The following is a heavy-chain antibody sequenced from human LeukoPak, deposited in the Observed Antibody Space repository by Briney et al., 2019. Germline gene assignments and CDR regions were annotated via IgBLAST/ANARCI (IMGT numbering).Heavy chain of an antibody. CDR2: ISNSGNTI. D-gene: IGHD6-6*01. V-gene: IGHV3-48*03. J-gene: IGHJ4*02. Sequence: GGSLRPSCAASGFTFSSYDMTWVRQAPGKGLEWVSYISNSGNTIYYADSVKGRFTISRDNSLFLQMNSLRAEDTAVYYCAKDRVRYSSSSQYDYWGQGTLVTVSS. CDR1: GFTFSSYD. CDR3: AKDRVRYSSSSQYDY.